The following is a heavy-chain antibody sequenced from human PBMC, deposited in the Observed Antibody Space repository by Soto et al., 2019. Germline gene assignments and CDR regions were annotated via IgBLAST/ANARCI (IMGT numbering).Heavy chain of an antibody. J-gene: IGHJ4*02. CDR3: AREAMATSTFDY. CDR1: GFTFSSYA. V-gene: IGHV3-23*01. D-gene: IGHD5-12*01. Sequence: GGSLRLSCAASGFTFSSYAMSWARQAPGKGLEWVSGLSGSGDSTYYVDSVKGRFTISRDNSKNTLYLLMNSLSAEDTAVYYCAREAMATSTFDYWGQGTLVTVSS. CDR2: LSGSGDST.